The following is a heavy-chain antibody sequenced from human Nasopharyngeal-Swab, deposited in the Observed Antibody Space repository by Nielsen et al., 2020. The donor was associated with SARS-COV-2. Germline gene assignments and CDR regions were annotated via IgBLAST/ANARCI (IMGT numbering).Heavy chain of an antibody. CDR3: GRRVKGDFDY. J-gene: IGHJ4*02. Sequence: ETLSLTCAASGFIFDNYVMHWVRQAPGKGLEWVSAISDEGDRTDYADSVKGRFTVSRDNSKNTLDLQMNSLRAEDTAIYYCGRRVKGDFDYWGQGTLVTVSS. V-gene: IGHV3-23*01. D-gene: IGHD3-16*01. CDR2: ISDEGDRT. CDR1: GFIFDNYV.